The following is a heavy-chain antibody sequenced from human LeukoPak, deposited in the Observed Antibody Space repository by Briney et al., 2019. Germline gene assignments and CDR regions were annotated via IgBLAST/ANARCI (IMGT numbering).Heavy chain of an antibody. CDR3: AREGAAAGINWFDP. D-gene: IGHD6-13*01. Sequence: ASVKVSCKASGYTFTSYDINWVRQATGQGLEWMGWMNPNSGNTGYAQKFQGRVTITRNTSISTAYMELSSLRSEDTAVYYCAREGAAAGINWFDPWGQGTLVTVSS. V-gene: IGHV1-8*03. CDR2: MNPNSGNT. J-gene: IGHJ5*02. CDR1: GYTFTSYD.